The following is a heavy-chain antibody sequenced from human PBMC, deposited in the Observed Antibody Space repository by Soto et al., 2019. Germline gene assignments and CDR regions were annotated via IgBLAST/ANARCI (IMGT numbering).Heavy chain of an antibody. V-gene: IGHV1-3*01. J-gene: IGHJ4*02. D-gene: IGHD2-15*01. CDR2: INAGNGNT. Sequence: QVQLVQSGAEVKKPGASVKVSCKASGYTFTSYAMHWVRQAPGQRLEWMGWINAGNGNTKYSQKSQGRVTITRDTSASTAYMELSSLRSEDTAVYYCAREELGYCSGGSCWNFDYWGQGTLVTVSS. CDR3: AREELGYCSGGSCWNFDY. CDR1: GYTFTSYA.